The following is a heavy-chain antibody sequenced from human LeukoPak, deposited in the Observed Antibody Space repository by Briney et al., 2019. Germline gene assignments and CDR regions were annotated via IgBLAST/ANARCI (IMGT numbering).Heavy chain of an antibody. CDR3: ARREGYSSSWYDY. Sequence: SETLSLTCTASGGSISSSSYYWGWIRQPLGKGLEWIGSIYYSGSTYYNPSLKSRVTISVDTSKNQFSLKLSSVTAADTAVYYCARREGYSSSWYDYWGQGTLVTVSS. CDR1: GGSISSSSYY. J-gene: IGHJ4*02. V-gene: IGHV4-39*01. D-gene: IGHD6-13*01. CDR2: IYYSGST.